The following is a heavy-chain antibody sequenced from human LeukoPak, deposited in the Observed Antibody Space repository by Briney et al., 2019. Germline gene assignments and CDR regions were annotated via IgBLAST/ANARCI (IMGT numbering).Heavy chain of an antibody. Sequence: PGGSLRLSCSASGFPFSSYAMHWVRQAPGKGLEYVSAISDSDGSTYYADSVKGRFTISRDNSKNTLYLQMSSLRAEDTAVYYCASGRAYTSRSDYWGQGTLVTVSS. CDR2: ISDSDGST. D-gene: IGHD2-21*01. V-gene: IGHV3-64D*09. J-gene: IGHJ4*02. CDR1: GFPFSSYA. CDR3: ASGRAYTSRSDY.